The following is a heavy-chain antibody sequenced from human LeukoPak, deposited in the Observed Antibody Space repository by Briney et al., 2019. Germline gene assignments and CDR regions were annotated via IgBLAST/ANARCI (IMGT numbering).Heavy chain of an antibody. V-gene: IGHV3-11*04. CDR2: ISSGGGTI. Sequence: GGSLRLSCAASGFTFTDYYMSWIRQAPGKGLEWLSYISSGGGTIYYAASVKGRFTISRDNAKNSLFLQVNSLRAEDTAVYYCARGAYGSGSYYPDYWGQGNLVTVSS. CDR3: ARGAYGSGSYYPDY. D-gene: IGHD3-10*01. CDR1: GFTFTDYY. J-gene: IGHJ4*02.